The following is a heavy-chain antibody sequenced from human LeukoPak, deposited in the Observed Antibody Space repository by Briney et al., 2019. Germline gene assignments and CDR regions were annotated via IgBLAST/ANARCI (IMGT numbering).Heavy chain of an antibody. D-gene: IGHD4-17*01. CDR1: VASISSYY. CDR2: IYTSGST. V-gene: IGHV4-4*07. CDR3: ARHREATTVTNFDY. Sequence: SETLSLTCTVSVASISSYYWSWIRQPAGQGLEWIGRIYTSGSTNYNPSLKSRVTMSVDTSENQSSLRLSSVTAADTAVYYCARHREATTVTNFDYWGQGTLVTVSS. J-gene: IGHJ4*02.